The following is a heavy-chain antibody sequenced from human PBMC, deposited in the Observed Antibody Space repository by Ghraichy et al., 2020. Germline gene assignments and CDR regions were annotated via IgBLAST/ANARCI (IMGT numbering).Heavy chain of an antibody. Sequence: GESLNISCAASGFTFSASGMNWVRQAPGKGPEWVSYISDSNGFIYYADSVRGRFTISRDNAKNSLYLQMNSLRDDDTAVYYCATDSGYYARRSALDLWGQGTMVSVSS. CDR1: GFTFSASG. D-gene: IGHD3-22*01. CDR3: ATDSGYYARRSALDL. J-gene: IGHJ3*01. V-gene: IGHV3-48*02. CDR2: ISDSNGFI.